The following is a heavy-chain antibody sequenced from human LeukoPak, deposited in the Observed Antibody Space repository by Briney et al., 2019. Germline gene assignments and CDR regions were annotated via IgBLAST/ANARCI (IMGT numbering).Heavy chain of an antibody. D-gene: IGHD3-22*01. CDR2: IIPIYGAA. J-gene: IGHJ3*02. V-gene: IGHV1-69*13. CDR1: GGTFSNSA. CDR3: AREGRLYDSGGYSVFAAFDI. Sequence: ASVKVSCKASGGTFSNSAISWVRQAPGQGLEWMGQIIPIYGAANYAHRFQDRVTITSDESTSTASMELTSLGSEDTAMYYCAREGRLYDSGGYSVFAAFDIWGQGTMVTVSS.